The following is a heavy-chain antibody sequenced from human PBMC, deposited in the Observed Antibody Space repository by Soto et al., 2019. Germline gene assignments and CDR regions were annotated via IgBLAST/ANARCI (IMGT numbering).Heavy chain of an antibody. D-gene: IGHD2-2*01. CDR1: GGSISSTSYY. J-gene: IGHJ3*02. CDR3: ARPPHQQTLLDAFDI. V-gene: IGHV4-39*01. Sequence: QLQLQESGPGLVKPSETLSLTCTVSGGSISSTSYYWGRIRQPPGKGLEWIGSIYSSGSTYNNPSLKSRATISVDTSKYQFSLNLSSLTAADTAVYYCARPPHQQTLLDAFDIWGQGTMVTVSS. CDR2: IYSSGST.